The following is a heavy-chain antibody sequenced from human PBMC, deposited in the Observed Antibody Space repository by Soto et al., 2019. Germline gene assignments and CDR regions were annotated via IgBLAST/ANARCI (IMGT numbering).Heavy chain of an antibody. CDR3: ARSRHYDFWSGLIGRLNYFDY. CDR2: INHSGST. CDR1: GGSFSGYY. D-gene: IGHD3-3*01. J-gene: IGHJ4*02. V-gene: IGHV4-34*01. Sequence: SETLSLTCAVYGGSFSGYYWSWIRQPPGKGLEWIGEINHSGSTNYNPSLKSRVTISVDTSKNQFSLKLSSVTAADTAVYYCARSRHYDFWSGLIGRLNYFDYWGQGTLVTVSS.